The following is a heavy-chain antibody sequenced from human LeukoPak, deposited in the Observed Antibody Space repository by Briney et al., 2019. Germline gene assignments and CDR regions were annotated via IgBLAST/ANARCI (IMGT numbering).Heavy chain of an antibody. Sequence: GESLKIFCKGSGDSFTFYWIGWVRQMPGKGLEWMGVIYPGDSDTSYSPSFQGQVTISADKSISTAYLQWSSLKASDTAIYYCARQGGSYRSPFDFWGQGTLVTVSS. D-gene: IGHD1-26*01. J-gene: IGHJ4*02. CDR1: GDSFTFYW. V-gene: IGHV5-51*01. CDR3: ARQGGSYRSPFDF. CDR2: IYPGDSDT.